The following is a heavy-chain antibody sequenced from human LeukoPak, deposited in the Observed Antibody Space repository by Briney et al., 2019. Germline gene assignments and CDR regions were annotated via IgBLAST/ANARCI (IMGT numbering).Heavy chain of an antibody. CDR3: ARGPRPGPRGWYGVDY. CDR2: IKQDGSEK. D-gene: IGHD6-19*01. Sequence: GGSLRLSCAASGFTFSSYWMSWVRQAPGKGLEGVANIKQDGSEKYYVASVTGRFTISRDTAKNSLYLQMNSLRAEDTAVYYCARGPRPGPRGWYGVDYWGQGTLVTVSS. J-gene: IGHJ4*02. V-gene: IGHV3-7*01. CDR1: GFTFSSYW.